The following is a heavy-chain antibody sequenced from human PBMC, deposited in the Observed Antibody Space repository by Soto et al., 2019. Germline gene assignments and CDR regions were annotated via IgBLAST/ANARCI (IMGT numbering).Heavy chain of an antibody. V-gene: IGHV4-34*01. D-gene: IGHD2-21*01. CDR2: VGST. J-gene: IGHJ4*02. CDR1: GGSSSDYH. Sequence: ASETLSLTCAMYGGSSSDYHWIWIRQPPGKGLEWIGEVGSTNYNPSLKSRVTMSLDTSNNQFSLKLSSVPAADTAVYYCARRPKAMVVPNYWGQGTLVTVSS. CDR3: ARRPKAMVVPNY.